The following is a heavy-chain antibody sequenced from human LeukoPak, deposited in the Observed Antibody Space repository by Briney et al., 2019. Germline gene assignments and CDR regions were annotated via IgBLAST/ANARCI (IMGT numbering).Heavy chain of an antibody. CDR2: FDPEDGET. J-gene: IGHJ6*02. CDR1: GYTLTELS. D-gene: IGHD6-19*01. Sequence: ASVKVSCKVSGYTLTELSMHWVRQTPGKGLEWMGGFDPEDGETIYAQKFQGRVTMTEDTSTDTAYMELSSLRSEDTAVYYCARDRGIVVGFYYGMDVWGQGTTVTVSS. V-gene: IGHV1-24*01. CDR3: ARDRGIVVGFYYGMDV.